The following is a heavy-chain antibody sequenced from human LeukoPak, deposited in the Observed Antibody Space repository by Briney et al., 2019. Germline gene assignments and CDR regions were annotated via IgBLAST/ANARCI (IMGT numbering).Heavy chain of an antibody. V-gene: IGHV5-51*01. D-gene: IGHD3-22*01. CDR1: GYSFTTYW. CDR3: ARGYYDSSGSYTASYDY. CDR2: IYPSDSDT. J-gene: IGHJ4*02. Sequence: GESLKISCKGSGYSFTTYWIGWVRQMPGKGLEWMGIIYPSDSDTRYSPSFQGQVTISADKSISTAYLQWSSLKASDTAMYYCARGYYDSSGSYTASYDYWGQGTLVTVSS.